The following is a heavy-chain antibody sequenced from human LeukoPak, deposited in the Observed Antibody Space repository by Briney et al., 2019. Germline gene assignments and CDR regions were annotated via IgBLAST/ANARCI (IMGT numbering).Heavy chain of an antibody. Sequence: PGGSLRLSCAASGFTLSNFGMHWVRQAPGKGLEWVAFVRPDGSSNYYADSVKGRFTTSRDISKNTLYLQMNSLRAEDTAFYYCAKDQAGTWGLDYWGQGTQVTVSS. D-gene: IGHD3-10*01. V-gene: IGHV3-30*02. CDR1: GFTLSNFG. J-gene: IGHJ4*02. CDR3: AKDQAGTWGLDY. CDR2: VRPDGSSN.